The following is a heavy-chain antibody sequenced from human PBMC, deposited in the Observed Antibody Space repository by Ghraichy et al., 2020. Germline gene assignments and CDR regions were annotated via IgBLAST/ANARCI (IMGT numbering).Heavy chain of an antibody. Sequence: SETLSLTCTVSGGSISSSGYYWSWIRQHPGKGLEWIGYIYYSGSTYYNPSLKSRVTISVDTSKNQFSLNLSSVTAADTAVYYCASVPTVTKGYYFDYWGQGTLVTVSS. V-gene: IGHV4-31*03. J-gene: IGHJ4*02. D-gene: IGHD4-17*01. CDR3: ASVPTVTKGYYFDY. CDR1: GGSISSSGYY. CDR2: IYYSGST.